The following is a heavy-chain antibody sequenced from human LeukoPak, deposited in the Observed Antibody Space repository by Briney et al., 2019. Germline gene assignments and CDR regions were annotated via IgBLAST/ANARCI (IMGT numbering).Heavy chain of an antibody. Sequence: GGSLRLSCAASGFTFSSFEMSWIRQAPGKGLEWVSYISSSGSRIYYADSVKGRFTISRDNSKNSLYLQMNSLRTEDTALYYCAKEGDIVVTRGAFDIWGQGTMVTVSS. CDR3: AKEGDIVVTRGAFDI. V-gene: IGHV3-48*03. CDR1: GFTFSSFE. CDR2: ISSSGSRI. J-gene: IGHJ3*02. D-gene: IGHD2-15*01.